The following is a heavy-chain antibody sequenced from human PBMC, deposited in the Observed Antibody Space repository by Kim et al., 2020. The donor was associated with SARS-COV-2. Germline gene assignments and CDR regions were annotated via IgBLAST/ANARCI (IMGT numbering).Heavy chain of an antibody. D-gene: IGHD2-2*01. CDR3: ARHMHYYGMDV. J-gene: IGHJ6*02. Sequence: SYSPSFQGHVTSSADKSISTAYLQWSSLKASDTAMYYCARHMHYYGMDVWGQGTTVTVSS. V-gene: IGHV5-10-1*01.